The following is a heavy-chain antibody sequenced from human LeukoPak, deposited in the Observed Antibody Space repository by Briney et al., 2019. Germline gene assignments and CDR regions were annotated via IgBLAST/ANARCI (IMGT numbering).Heavy chain of an antibody. CDR2: ISGSGGST. J-gene: IGHJ4*02. V-gene: IGHV3-23*01. CDR3: AKSLMFADGYNQFDY. CDR1: GFTFSSYA. Sequence: GGSLRLSCAASGFTFSSYAMSWVRQAPGKGLEWVSAISGSGGSTYYADSVKGRFTISRDNSKNTLYLQMNSLRAEDTAVYYCAKSLMFADGYNQFDYWGQGTLVTVSS. D-gene: IGHD5-24*01.